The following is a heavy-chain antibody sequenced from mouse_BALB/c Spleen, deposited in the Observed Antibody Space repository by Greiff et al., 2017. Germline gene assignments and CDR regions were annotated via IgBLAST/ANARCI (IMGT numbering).Heavy chain of an antibody. D-gene: IGHD2-4*01. CDR3: AKITTWGAMDY. Sequence: VQLQQSGAELVKPGASVKLSCTASGFNIKDTYMHWVKQRPEQGLEWIGRIDPANGNTKYDPKFQGKATITADTSSNTAYLQLSSLTSEDTAVYYCAKITTWGAMDYWGQGTSVTVSS. V-gene: IGHV14-3*02. CDR2: IDPANGNT. J-gene: IGHJ4*01. CDR1: GFNIKDTY.